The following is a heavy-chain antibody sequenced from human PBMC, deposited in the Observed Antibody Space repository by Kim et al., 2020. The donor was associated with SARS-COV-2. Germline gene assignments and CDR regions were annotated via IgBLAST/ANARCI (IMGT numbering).Heavy chain of an antibody. CDR2: IGDKGYST. D-gene: IGHD3-22*01. CDR3: VKRSGYYYVADYIQH. V-gene: IGHV3-23*01. Sequence: GGSLRLSCIASGFTFSNYAMSWVRQAPGKGLEWVAAIGDKGYSTYYADSVKGRFTISRDNSKNTLSLQMNSLRAEDTAVYYCVKRSGYYYVADYIQHWGQGTLLTVPS. CDR1: GFTFSNYA. J-gene: IGHJ1*01.